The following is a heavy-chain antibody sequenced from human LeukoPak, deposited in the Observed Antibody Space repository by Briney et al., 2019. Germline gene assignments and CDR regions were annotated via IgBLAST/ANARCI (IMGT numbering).Heavy chain of an antibody. Sequence: GASVKVSCKVSGYTLTELSMHWVRQAPGKGLEGMGGFDPEDGETIYAQKFQGRVTMTEDTSTDTAYMELSSLRSEDTAVYYCATNSGSYYGSFDYWGQGTLVTVSS. CDR3: ATNSGSYYGSFDY. V-gene: IGHV1-24*01. CDR2: FDPEDGET. J-gene: IGHJ4*02. D-gene: IGHD1-26*01. CDR1: GYTLTELS.